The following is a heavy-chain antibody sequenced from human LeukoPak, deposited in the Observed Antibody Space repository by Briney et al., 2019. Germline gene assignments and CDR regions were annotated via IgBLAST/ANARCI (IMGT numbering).Heavy chain of an antibody. Sequence: ASVKVSCKASGGTFSSYAISWVRQAPGQGLEWMGRIIPIFGTANYAQKFQGRVTITTDESTSTAYMELSSLRSEDTAVYYRARYIVGAYFDYWGQGTLVTVSS. J-gene: IGHJ4*02. D-gene: IGHD1-26*01. CDR2: IIPIFGTA. CDR3: ARYIVGAYFDY. V-gene: IGHV1-69*05. CDR1: GGTFSSYA.